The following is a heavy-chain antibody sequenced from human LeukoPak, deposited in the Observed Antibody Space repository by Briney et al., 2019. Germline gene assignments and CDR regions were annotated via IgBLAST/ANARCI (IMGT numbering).Heavy chain of an antibody. CDR2: IWYDASNK. V-gene: IGHV3-33*01. Sequence: GGSLRLSCAASGFTFSSFGMHWVRQAPGKGLEWVAVIWYDASNKYYADSVKGRFTISRDNSKNTLYLQMNSLRDDDTAVYYWVRGVGVSRFNNLDSWGQGTLVIVSS. D-gene: IGHD1/OR15-1a*01. CDR1: GFTFSSFG. CDR3: VRGVGVSRFNNLDS. J-gene: IGHJ5*01.